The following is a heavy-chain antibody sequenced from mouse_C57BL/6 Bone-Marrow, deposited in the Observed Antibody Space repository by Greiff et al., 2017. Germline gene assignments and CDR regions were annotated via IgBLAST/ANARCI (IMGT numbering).Heavy chain of an antibody. CDR3: ARDYRGYFDY. CDR2: INPGSGGT. Sequence: VQLQQSGAELVRPGTSVKVSCKASGYAFTNYLIEWVKQRPGQGLEWIGVINPGSGGTNYNEKFKGKATLTAAKSSSTAYMQLSSLTSEDSAVYFCARDYRGYFDYWGQGTTLTVSS. D-gene: IGHD2-14*01. J-gene: IGHJ2*01. CDR1: GYAFTNYL. V-gene: IGHV1-54*01.